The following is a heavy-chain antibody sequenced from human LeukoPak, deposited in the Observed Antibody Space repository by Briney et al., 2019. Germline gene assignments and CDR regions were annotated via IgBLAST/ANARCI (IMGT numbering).Heavy chain of an antibody. CDR3: ARTRLLWFGESPGPNRFDP. D-gene: IGHD3-10*01. Sequence: PSETLSLTCTVSGDSVSSGTYYWSWIRQPPGKGLEWIGYIYYSGSTNYNPSLKSRVTISVDTSKNQFSLKLSSVTAADTAVYYCARTRLLWFGESPGPNRFDPWGQGTLVTVSS. CDR1: GDSVSSGTYY. J-gene: IGHJ5*02. V-gene: IGHV4-61*01. CDR2: IYYSGST.